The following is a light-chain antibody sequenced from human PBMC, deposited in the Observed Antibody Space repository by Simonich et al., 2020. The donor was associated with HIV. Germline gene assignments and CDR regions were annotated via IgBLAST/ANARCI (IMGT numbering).Light chain of an antibody. Sequence: QSAPTQPPSASGSPGQSVTISCTGTSSGVGAYNYVSWYQQHPGKAPQLMIYEVSKRPSGVPDRFSGSKSGNTASLTVSGLQAEDEADYYCSSYAGSNNLVFGGGTKLTVL. CDR1: SSGVGAYNY. V-gene: IGLV2-8*01. CDR2: EVS. J-gene: IGLJ3*02. CDR3: SSYAGSNNLV.